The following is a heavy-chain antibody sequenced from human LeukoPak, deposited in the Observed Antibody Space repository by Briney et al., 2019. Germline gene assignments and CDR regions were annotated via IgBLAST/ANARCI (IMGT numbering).Heavy chain of an antibody. CDR2: IWYDGSNK. V-gene: IGHV3-33*06. J-gene: IGHJ4*02. Sequence: SGGSLRLSCAASGFTFSSCGMHWVRQAPGKGLEWVAVIWYDGSNKYYADSVKGRFTISRDNSKNTLYLQMNSLRAEDTAVYYCAKAAEEYYDYVWGSYRNDYWGQGTLVTVSS. CDR1: GFTFSSCG. CDR3: AKAAEEYYDYVWGSYRNDY. D-gene: IGHD3-16*02.